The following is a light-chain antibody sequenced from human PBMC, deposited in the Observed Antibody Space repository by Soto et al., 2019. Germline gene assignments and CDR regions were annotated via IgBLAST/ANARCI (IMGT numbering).Light chain of an antibody. J-gene: IGKJ4*01. CDR3: QQYGSSPLT. CDR1: QSISSN. Sequence: ERVMTQSPATLSVSPGGRATLSCRASQSISSNLAWYQQKPGQAPRLLIYGASSRATGIPDRFSGSGSGTDFTLTISRLEPEDFAVYYCQQYGSSPLTFGGGTKVDIK. V-gene: IGKV3-20*01. CDR2: GAS.